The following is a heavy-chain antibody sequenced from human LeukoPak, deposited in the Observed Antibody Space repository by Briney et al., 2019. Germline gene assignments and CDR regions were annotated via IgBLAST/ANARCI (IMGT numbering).Heavy chain of an antibody. V-gene: IGHV4-59*08. CDR2: IYYSGGT. CDR1: GGSISSYY. Sequence: TPSETLSLTCTVSGGSISSYYWSWIRQPPGKGLEWIGYIYYSGGTNYNPSLKSRVTISVDTSKNQFSLKLSSVTAADTAVYYCARQFFGAGPPYFDYWGQGNMVSVSS. J-gene: IGHJ4*02. D-gene: IGHD3-16*01. CDR3: ARQFFGAGPPYFDY.